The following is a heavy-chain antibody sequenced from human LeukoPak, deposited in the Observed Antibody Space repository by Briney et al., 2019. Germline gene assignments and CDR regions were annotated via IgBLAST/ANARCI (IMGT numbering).Heavy chain of an antibody. D-gene: IGHD5-12*01. CDR2: IYWDDDK. V-gene: IGHV2-5*02. Sequence: SGPTLVKPTQTLTLTCTFSGFSLSTSGVGVGWNRQPPGKALEWLALIYWDDDKRYSPSLKSRLTITKDTSKNQVVLTMTNMDPVDTATYYCAHGHSGYDPLNWFDPWGQGTLVTVSS. CDR1: GFSLSTSGVG. J-gene: IGHJ5*02. CDR3: AHGHSGYDPLNWFDP.